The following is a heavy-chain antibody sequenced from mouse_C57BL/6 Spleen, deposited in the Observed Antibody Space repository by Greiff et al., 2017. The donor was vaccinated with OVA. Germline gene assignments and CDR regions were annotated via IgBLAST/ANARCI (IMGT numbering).Heavy chain of an antibody. CDR2: IYPGSGNT. Sequence: QVHVKQSGPELVKPGASVKISCKASGYSFTSYYIHWVKQRPGQGLEWIGWIYPGSGNTKYNEKFKGKATLTADTASSTAYMQLSSLTSEDSAVYYCARDSAWFAYWGQGTLVTVSA. CDR3: ARDSAWFAY. CDR1: GYSFTSYY. J-gene: IGHJ3*01. V-gene: IGHV1-66*01.